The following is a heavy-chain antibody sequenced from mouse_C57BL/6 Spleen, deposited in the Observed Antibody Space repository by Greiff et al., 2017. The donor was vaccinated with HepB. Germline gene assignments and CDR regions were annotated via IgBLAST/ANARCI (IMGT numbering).Heavy chain of an antibody. V-gene: IGHV1-66*01. Sequence: QVQLKQSGPELVKPGASVKISCKASGYSFTSYYIHWVKQRPGQGLEWIGWIYPGSGNTKYNEKFKGKATLTADTSSSTAYMQLSSLTSEDSAVYYCARHYAWYFDVWGTGTTVTVSS. CDR1: GYSFTSYY. D-gene: IGHD1-1*01. CDR2: IYPGSGNT. CDR3: ARHYAWYFDV. J-gene: IGHJ1*03.